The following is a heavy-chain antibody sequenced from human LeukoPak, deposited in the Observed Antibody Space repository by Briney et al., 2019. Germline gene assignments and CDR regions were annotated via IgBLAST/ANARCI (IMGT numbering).Heavy chain of an antibody. Sequence: AASVTVSCKASGYTFTNYAVNWLRQAPGQRLEWMGWINAGNGDTKFSQNYQARVTITRDASASTAYMELSSLTSEDTAVYFCARGLWSAHRREYYFDSWGQGTLVTVSS. V-gene: IGHV1-3*01. CDR2: INAGNGDT. CDR3: ARGLWSAHRREYYFDS. CDR1: GYTFTNYA. D-gene: IGHD3-3*01. J-gene: IGHJ4*02.